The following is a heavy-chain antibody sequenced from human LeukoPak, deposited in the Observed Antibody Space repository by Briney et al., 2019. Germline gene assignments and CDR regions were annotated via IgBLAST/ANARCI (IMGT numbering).Heavy chain of an antibody. CDR1: GFTFSSYA. V-gene: IGHV3-48*04. CDR3: ARRASGGNPNWFDP. CDR2: ISGTGGAI. Sequence: GGSLRLSCAASGFTFSSYAMHWVRQAPGKGLEWVSYISGTGGAIYYADSVKGRFTISRDNAKNSLYLQMNSLRAEDTAVYYCARRASGGNPNWFDPWGQGTLVTVSS. D-gene: IGHD2-15*01. J-gene: IGHJ5*02.